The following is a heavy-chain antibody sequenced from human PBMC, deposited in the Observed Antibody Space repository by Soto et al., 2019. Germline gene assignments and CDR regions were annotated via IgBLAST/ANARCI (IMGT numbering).Heavy chain of an antibody. J-gene: IGHJ6*03. CDR3: AFIAAPYYYYMDV. CDR1: GYTFTSYY. CDR2: INPSGGST. Sequence: ASVKVSCKASGYTFTSYYMHWVRQAPGQGLEWMGIINPSGGSTSYAQKFQGRVTMTRDTSTSTVYMELSSLRSEDTAVYYCAFIAAPYYYYMDVWGKGTTVTVSS. D-gene: IGHD6-6*01. V-gene: IGHV1-46*03.